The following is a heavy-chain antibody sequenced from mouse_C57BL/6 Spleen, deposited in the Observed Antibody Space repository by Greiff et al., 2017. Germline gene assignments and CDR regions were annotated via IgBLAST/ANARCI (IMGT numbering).Heavy chain of an antibody. J-gene: IGHJ4*01. CDR1: GYTFTTYP. V-gene: IGHV1-47*01. Sequence: QVQLKESGAELVKPGASVKMSCKASGYTFTTYPIEWMKQNHGKSLEWIGNFHPYNDDTKYNEKFKGKATLTVEKSSSTVYLELSRLTSDDSAVYYCARGGYYGNYNYAMDYWGQGTSVTVSS. D-gene: IGHD2-1*01. CDR2: FHPYNDDT. CDR3: ARGGYYGNYNYAMDY.